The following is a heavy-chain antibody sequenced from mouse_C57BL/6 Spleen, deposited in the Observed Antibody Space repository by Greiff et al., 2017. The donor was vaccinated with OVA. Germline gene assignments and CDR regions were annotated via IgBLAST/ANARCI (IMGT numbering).Heavy chain of an antibody. D-gene: IGHD3-3*01. J-gene: IGHJ2*01. CDR3: ASGGDDYFDY. Sequence: EVQLQESGPGLVKPSQSLSLTCSVTGYSITSGYYWNWTRQFPGNKLEWMGYISYDGSNNYNPSLKNRISITRDTSKNQFFLKLNSVTTEDTATYYCASGGDDYFDYWGQGTTLTVSS. CDR1: GYSITSGYY. CDR2: ISYDGSN. V-gene: IGHV3-6*01.